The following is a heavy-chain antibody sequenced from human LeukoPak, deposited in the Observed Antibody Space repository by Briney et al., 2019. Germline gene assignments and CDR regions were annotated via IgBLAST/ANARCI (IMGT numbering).Heavy chain of an antibody. J-gene: IGHJ4*02. Sequence: GGSLRLSCAASGFTFSSYAMSWVRQAPGKGLEWVSAISGSGGSTYYADSVKGRFTISRDNSKNTLYLQMNSLRAEDTAVYYCAKDWGSIAVAPGLIRSSFDYWGQGTLVTVSS. CDR2: ISGSGGST. CDR3: AKDWGSIAVAPGLIRSSFDY. CDR1: GFTFSSYA. D-gene: IGHD6-19*01. V-gene: IGHV3-23*01.